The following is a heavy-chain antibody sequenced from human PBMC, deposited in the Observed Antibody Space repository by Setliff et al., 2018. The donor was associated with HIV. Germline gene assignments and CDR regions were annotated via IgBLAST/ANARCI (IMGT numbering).Heavy chain of an antibody. J-gene: IGHJ4*02. CDR2: INSDGSST. Sequence: GGSLRLSCAASGFTFSSYWMHWVRQAPGKGLVWVSRINSDGSSTSYADSAKGRFTISRDNSKNTLYLQMNSLRAEDTAVYYCARDQVANYYGSGIDYWGQGTLVTVSS. CDR3: ARDQVANYYGSGIDY. D-gene: IGHD3-10*01. CDR1: GFTFSSYW. V-gene: IGHV3-74*01.